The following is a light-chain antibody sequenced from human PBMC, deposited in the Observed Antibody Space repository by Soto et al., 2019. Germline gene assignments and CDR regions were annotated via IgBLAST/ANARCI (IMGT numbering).Light chain of an antibody. V-gene: IGKV1-33*01. CDR2: DAS. CDR3: QQYDNLPYT. J-gene: IGKJ2*01. Sequence: DIQMTQSPSSLSASVGDRVTITCQASQDINTYLNWYQQKPGKAPKLLIYDASNLETGVPSRFSGSGSGTDFTFTISSLQPEDIATYYCQQYDNLPYTFGQETKLEIK. CDR1: QDINTY.